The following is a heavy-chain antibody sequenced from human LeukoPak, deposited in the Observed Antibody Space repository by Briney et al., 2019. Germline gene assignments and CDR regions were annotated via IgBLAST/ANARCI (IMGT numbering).Heavy chain of an antibody. CDR1: GYTFTGYH. J-gene: IGHJ5*02. CDR3: ARDDTSGSYYWFDP. CDR2: INPNSGGT. D-gene: IGHD1-26*01. V-gene: IGHV1-2*02. Sequence: ASVKVSCKASGYTFTGYHVHWVRQAPGQGLEWMGWINPNSGGTNFAKKFQGRVTMTRDTSISTAYMDLSRLRSDDTAVYYCARDDTSGSYYWFDPWGQGTLVTVSS.